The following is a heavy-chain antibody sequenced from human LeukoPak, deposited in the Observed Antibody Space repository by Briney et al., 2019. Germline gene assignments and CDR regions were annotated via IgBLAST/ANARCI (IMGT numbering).Heavy chain of an antibody. J-gene: IGHJ4*02. D-gene: IGHD1-26*01. Sequence: PGGSLRLSCAASGFTFDDYGMSWVRQAPGKGLEWVSGINWDGGSTGYADSVKGRFTISRDNAKNSLYLQMNSLRAEDTALYYCARDLRFKWELSNYFDYWGEGTLVTVSS. V-gene: IGHV3-20*04. CDR3: ARDLRFKWELSNYFDY. CDR2: INWDGGST. CDR1: GFTFDDYG.